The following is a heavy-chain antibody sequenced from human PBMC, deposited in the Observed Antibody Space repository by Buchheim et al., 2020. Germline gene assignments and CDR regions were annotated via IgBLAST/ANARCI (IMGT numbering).Heavy chain of an antibody. D-gene: IGHD3-10*01. Sequence: QVQLVESGGGVVQPGRSLRLSCAASGFTFSSYGMHWVRQAPGKGLEWVAVISYDGSNKYYADSVKGRFTISRDNSKNTLYLQMNSLRAEDTAVYYCAKWVWFGELRGVDYWGQGTL. CDR3: AKWVWFGELRGVDY. CDR1: GFTFSSYG. J-gene: IGHJ4*02. V-gene: IGHV3-30*18. CDR2: ISYDGSNK.